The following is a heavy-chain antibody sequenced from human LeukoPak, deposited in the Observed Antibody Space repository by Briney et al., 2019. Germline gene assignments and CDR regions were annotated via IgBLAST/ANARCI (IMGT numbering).Heavy chain of an antibody. Sequence: GGSLSFSCAASGFTFSRYWMHWVPQAPGKGLVWVSRINSGASTTSYADSVKGRFTISRDNAENTLYLQMNGLRAEDTAVYYCALGYNYASFFDYWGHGTLVTVSS. J-gene: IGHJ4*01. CDR1: GFTFSRYW. V-gene: IGHV3-74*01. D-gene: IGHD5-18*01. CDR2: INSGASTT. CDR3: ALGYNYASFFDY.